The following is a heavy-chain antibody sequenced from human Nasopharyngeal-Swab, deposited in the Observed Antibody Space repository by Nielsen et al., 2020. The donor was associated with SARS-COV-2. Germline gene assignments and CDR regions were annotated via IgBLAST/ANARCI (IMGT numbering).Heavy chain of an antibody. D-gene: IGHD3-22*01. CDR1: GFNFNYYS. CDR3: ASAHRAYGDSGYYPLDY. J-gene: IGHJ4*02. V-gene: IGHV3-48*04. Sequence: GGSLRLSCAASGFNFNYYSINWVRQAPGKGLEWISYITSGSAIIYYADSVKGRFTISRDNARNLLYLQMNSLRAEDTAVYYCASAHRAYGDSGYYPLDYWGKGTLVTVSS. CDR2: ITSGSAII.